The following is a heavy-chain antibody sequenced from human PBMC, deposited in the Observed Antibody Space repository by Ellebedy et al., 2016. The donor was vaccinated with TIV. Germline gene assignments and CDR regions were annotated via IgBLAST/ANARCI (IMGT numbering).Heavy chain of an antibody. J-gene: IGHJ4*02. CDR2: VSNSGDST. D-gene: IGHD4-23*01. Sequence: GESLKISCAASGFTFTNYAMNWVRQAPGKGLEGVSAVSNSGDSTYYADSVKGRFTISRDSSKNTLYLQMNSLRAEDTAVYYCARDAAGNGGKLDYWGQGALVTVSS. CDR1: GFTFTNYA. V-gene: IGHV3-23*01. CDR3: ARDAAGNGGKLDY.